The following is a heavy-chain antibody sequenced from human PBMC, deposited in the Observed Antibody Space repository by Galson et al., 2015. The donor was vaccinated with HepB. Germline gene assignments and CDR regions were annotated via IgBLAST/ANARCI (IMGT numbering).Heavy chain of an antibody. Sequence: SLRLSCAASGFTFSSYAMSWVRQAPGKGLEWVSAVTGSGGSTFYARSVRGRFTISRDNSHNTLYLQMNSLRAEDTAVYYCAKDPPGTTRASGGEVDYFDNWGQGTLVIVSS. J-gene: IGHJ4*02. CDR1: GFTFSSYA. CDR2: VTGSGGST. D-gene: IGHD2-15*01. V-gene: IGHV3-23*01. CDR3: AKDPPGTTRASGGEVDYFDN.